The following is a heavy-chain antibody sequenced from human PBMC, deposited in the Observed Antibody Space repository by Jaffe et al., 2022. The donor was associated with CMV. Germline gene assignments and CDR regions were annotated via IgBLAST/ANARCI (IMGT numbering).Heavy chain of an antibody. CDR2: INGGNGNT. D-gene: IGHD3-22*01. CDR3: ARENHTSGNSIDY. V-gene: IGHV1-3*01. Sequence: QVQLVQSGAEVKTPGASVKVSCKASGYTFISYAIHWVRQVPGQRLEWMGWINGGNGNTKYSQKFQGRVTITRDTSASTGYMELSSLRSEDTAVYYCARENHTSGNSIDYWGQGTLVTVSS. J-gene: IGHJ4*02. CDR1: GYTFISYA.